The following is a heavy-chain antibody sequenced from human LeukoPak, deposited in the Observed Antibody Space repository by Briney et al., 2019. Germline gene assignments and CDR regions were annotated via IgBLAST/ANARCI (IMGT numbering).Heavy chain of an antibody. V-gene: IGHV1-2*02. CDR2: IYPKSGGT. Sequence: ASVKVSCKASGYSFTSHYMHWVRQAPGQGLEWMGWIYPKSGGTNSAQKFQGRVTMTRDTSISTAYMELSRLRIDDTAVYYCARVSTSGYRDWLDPWGQGTLVTVSS. D-gene: IGHD3-9*01. J-gene: IGHJ5*02. CDR1: GYSFTSHY. CDR3: ARVSTSGYRDWLDP.